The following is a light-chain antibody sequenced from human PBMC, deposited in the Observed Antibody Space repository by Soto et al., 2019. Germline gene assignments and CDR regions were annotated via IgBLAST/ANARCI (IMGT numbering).Light chain of an antibody. CDR3: NSYTRTSTVV. Sequence: QSALTQPASVSGSPGQSITISCTGTSSDVGGYNYVSWYQHNPGKAPKLMIFDVSNRPSGVSNRFSGSKSGNTASLTISGLQAEDEADYYCNSYTRTSTVVFGGGTKLTVL. J-gene: IGLJ2*01. CDR1: SSDVGGYNY. V-gene: IGLV2-14*03. CDR2: DVS.